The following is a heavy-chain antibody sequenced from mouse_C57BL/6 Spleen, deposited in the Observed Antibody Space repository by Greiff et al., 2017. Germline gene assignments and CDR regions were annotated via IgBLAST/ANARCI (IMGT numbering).Heavy chain of an antibody. CDR3: ARIYYYGSSPQWYFDV. CDR2: IWSGGST. J-gene: IGHJ1*03. D-gene: IGHD1-1*01. Sequence: VQLQESGPGLVQPSQSLSITCTVSGFSLTSYGVHWVRQSPGKGLEWLGVIWSGGSTDYNAAFISRLSISKDNSKSQVFFKMNSLQADDTAIYYCARIYYYGSSPQWYFDVWGTGTTVTVSS. V-gene: IGHV2-2*01. CDR1: GFSLTSYG.